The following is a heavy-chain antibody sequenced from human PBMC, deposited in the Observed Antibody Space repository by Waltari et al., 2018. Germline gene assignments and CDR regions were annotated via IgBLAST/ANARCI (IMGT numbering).Heavy chain of an antibody. D-gene: IGHD3-22*01. J-gene: IGHJ5*01. CDR2: VYISGTT. CDR3: ARGGYYYDTLGDS. CDR1: DDSTRYSSYF. V-gene: IGHV4-39*07. Sequence: LQLQESGPGLVKASETLSLNCTVSDDSTRYSSYFWGWIRQPPGKGLEGIGSVYISGTTYYNPSLKGRVTMSLETSKNQFSRKLKSVTAADTAVYYCARGGYYYDTLGDSWGQGTLVTVSS.